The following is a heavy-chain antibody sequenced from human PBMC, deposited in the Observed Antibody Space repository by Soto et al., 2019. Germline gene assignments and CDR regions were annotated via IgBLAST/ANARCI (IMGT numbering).Heavy chain of an antibody. CDR2: INSDGSST. D-gene: IGHD3-3*01. Sequence: GGSLRLSCAASGFTFSSYWMHWVRQAPGKGLVWVSRINSDGSSTSYADSVKGRFTISRDNAKNTLYLQMNSLRAEDTAVYYCARESYYDFWSGYTMPYFDYWGQGTLVTVSS. J-gene: IGHJ4*02. V-gene: IGHV3-74*01. CDR3: ARESYYDFWSGYTMPYFDY. CDR1: GFTFSSYW.